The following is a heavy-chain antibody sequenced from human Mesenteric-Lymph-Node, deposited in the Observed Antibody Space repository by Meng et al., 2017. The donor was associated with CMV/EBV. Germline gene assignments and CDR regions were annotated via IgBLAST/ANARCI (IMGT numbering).Heavy chain of an antibody. Sequence: SVKVSCKASGYTFSDFSMHWVRQAPGQGLEWMGGIIPIFGTANYAQKFQGRVTITTDESTSTAYMELSSLRSEDTAVYYCARVLKPAAILYAFDIWGQGTMVTVSS. D-gene: IGHD2-2*02. CDR1: GYTFSDFS. V-gene: IGHV1-69*05. CDR3: ARVLKPAAILYAFDI. CDR2: IIPIFGTA. J-gene: IGHJ3*02.